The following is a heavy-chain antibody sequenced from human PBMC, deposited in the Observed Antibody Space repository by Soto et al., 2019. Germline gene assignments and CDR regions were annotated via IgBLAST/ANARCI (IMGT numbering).Heavy chain of an antibody. D-gene: IGHD1-26*01. V-gene: IGHV3-74*02. J-gene: IGHJ3*02. CDR1: GFTFSSYW. CDR3: ASLKVGDAVDAFGI. CDR2: INSDGSST. Sequence: EVQLVESGGGLVQPGGSLRLSCAASGFTFSSYWMHWVRQAPGKGLVWVSCINSDGSSTSYADSVKSRFTISSDNAKNTLYLQMNSLRAEETAVYCCASLKVGDAVDAFGIWGQGTMVTVSS.